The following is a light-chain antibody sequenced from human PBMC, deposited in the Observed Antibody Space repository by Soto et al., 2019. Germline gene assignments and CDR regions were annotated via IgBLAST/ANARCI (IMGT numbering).Light chain of an antibody. CDR2: WAS. J-gene: IGKJ4*01. Sequence: DIVMTQSPDSLAVSLGERATINCKSSQSVLYSSNNMHYLAWYQQKPGQPPKLLIYWASTRESGVPDRFSGSGSGTDFTLTISSVQAEDVAVYYCQQYYSPPVTFGGGTKVEIK. CDR3: QQYYSPPVT. CDR1: QSVLYSSNNMHY. V-gene: IGKV4-1*01.